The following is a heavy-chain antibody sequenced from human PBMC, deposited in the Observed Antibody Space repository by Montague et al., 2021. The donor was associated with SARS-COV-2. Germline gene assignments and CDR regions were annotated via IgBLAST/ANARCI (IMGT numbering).Heavy chain of an antibody. J-gene: IGHJ4*02. Sequence: TLSLTCTVSGGSISSGSYYWSWIRQPAGKGLERIGSIYTSGTTDYSFSLKSRVTISVDTSKNQFSLKLTSVTAADTAVYYCARAHSGSWAHLDNWGQGSLVTVSS. CDR3: ARAHSGSWAHLDN. CDR1: GGSISSGSYY. D-gene: IGHD5-12*01. V-gene: IGHV4-61*02. CDR2: IYTSGTT.